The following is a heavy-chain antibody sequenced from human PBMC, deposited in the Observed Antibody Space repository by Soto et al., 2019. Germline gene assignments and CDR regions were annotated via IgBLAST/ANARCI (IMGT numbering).Heavy chain of an antibody. D-gene: IGHD3-3*01. J-gene: IGHJ6*02. CDR2: IYYSGST. Sequence: PSETLSLTCTVSGGSISSYYWSWIRQPPGKXLEWIGYIYYSGSTNYNPSLKSRVTISVDTSKNQFSLKLSSVTAADTAVYYCARDRADYDFWSGYYYYYGMDVWGQGTTVTVSS. CDR1: GGSISSYY. V-gene: IGHV4-59*01. CDR3: ARDRADYDFWSGYYYYYGMDV.